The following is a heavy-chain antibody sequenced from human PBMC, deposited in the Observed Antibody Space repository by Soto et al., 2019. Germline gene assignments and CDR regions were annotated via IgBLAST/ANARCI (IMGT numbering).Heavy chain of an antibody. CDR2: IKQDGSEK. D-gene: IGHD1-26*01. CDR3: ARDAWESGPDNDY. CDR1: GFTFTSYW. V-gene: IGHV3-7*01. J-gene: IGHJ4*02. Sequence: EVQLVESGGGLVQSGGSLRLSCAASGFTFTSYWMSWVRQAPGKGLEWLANIKQDGSEKHYLDSVKGRFTISRDNAKNSVYLQMTSLSAEDTAVYYCARDAWESGPDNDYWGQGTLVTVSS.